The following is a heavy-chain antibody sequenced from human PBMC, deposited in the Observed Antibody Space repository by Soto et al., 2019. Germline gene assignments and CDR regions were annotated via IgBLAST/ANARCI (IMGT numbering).Heavy chain of an antibody. D-gene: IGHD3-22*01. V-gene: IGHV1-8*01. CDR3: ARIAGDDSSGFFLYYFDY. Sequence: ASVKVSCKASGYTFTSYDINWVRQATGQGLEWMGWMNPNSGNTGYAQKFQGRVTMTRNTPISTAYMELSSLRSEDTAVYYCARIAGDDSSGFFLYYFDYWGQGTLVTVSS. J-gene: IGHJ4*02. CDR1: GYTFTSYD. CDR2: MNPNSGNT.